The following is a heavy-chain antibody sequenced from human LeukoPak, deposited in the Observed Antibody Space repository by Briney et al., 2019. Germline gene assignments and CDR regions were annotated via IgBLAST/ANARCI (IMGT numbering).Heavy chain of an antibody. D-gene: IGHD5-18*01. CDR1: SGSISSGAYY. Sequence: PSETLSLTCTVSSGSISSGAYYWNWIRQPPGKGLEWIGNIYHSGSTYYNPSLKSRVTISVDTSKNQFSLKLSSVTAADTAVYYCARLRGGGYSYGYLDYWGQGTLVTVSS. J-gene: IGHJ4*02. CDR2: IYHSGST. V-gene: IGHV4-30-2*03. CDR3: ARLRGGGYSYGYLDY.